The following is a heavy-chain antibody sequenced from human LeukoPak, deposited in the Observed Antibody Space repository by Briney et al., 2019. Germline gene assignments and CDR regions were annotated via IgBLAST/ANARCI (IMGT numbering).Heavy chain of an antibody. CDR1: GGSISSYY. J-gene: IGHJ5*02. V-gene: IGHV4-4*09. CDR2: IYTSGST. Sequence: SETLSHTCTVSGGSISSYYWSWIRQPPGKGLEWIGYIYTSGSTNYTPSLKSRVTISVDTSKNQFSLKLSSVTAADTAVYYWARQNREFDPCGEGTLVTVSS. CDR3: ARQNREFDP. D-gene: IGHD1/OR15-1a*01.